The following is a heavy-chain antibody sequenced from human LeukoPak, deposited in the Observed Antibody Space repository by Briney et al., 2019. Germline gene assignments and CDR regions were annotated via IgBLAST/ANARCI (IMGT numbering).Heavy chain of an antibody. V-gene: IGHV3-30*18. J-gene: IGHJ1*01. CDR3: AKGSAGYCSGGSCSSGEYFQH. D-gene: IGHD2-15*01. CDR1: GFTFSSYG. Sequence: GGSLRLSCAASGFTFSSYGMHWVRQAPGKGLEWVAVISYDGSNKYYADSVKGRFTISRDNSKNTLYLQMNSLRAEDTAVYYCAKGSAGYCSGGSCSSGEYFQHWGQGTLVTVSS. CDR2: ISYDGSNK.